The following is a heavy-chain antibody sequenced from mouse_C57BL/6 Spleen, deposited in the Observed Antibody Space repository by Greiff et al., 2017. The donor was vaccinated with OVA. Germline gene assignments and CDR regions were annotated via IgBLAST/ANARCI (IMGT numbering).Heavy chain of an antibody. CDR2: ISDGGSYT. CDR1: GFTFSSYA. D-gene: IGHD2-4*01. CDR3: ARDRDYAFAY. V-gene: IGHV5-4*01. J-gene: IGHJ3*01. Sequence: VQLQQSGGGLVKPGGSLKLSCAASGFTFSSYAMSWVRQTPEKRLEWVATISDGGSYTYYPDNVKGRFTISRDNAKNNLYLQMSHLKSEDTAMYYCARDRDYAFAYWGQGTLVTVSA.